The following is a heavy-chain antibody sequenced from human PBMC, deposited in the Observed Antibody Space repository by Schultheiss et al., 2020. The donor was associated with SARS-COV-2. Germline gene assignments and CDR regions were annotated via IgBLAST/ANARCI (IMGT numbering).Heavy chain of an antibody. CDR2: IIPIFGTA. Sequence: SVKVSCKASGGTFSSYAISWVRQAPGQGLEWMGGIIPIFGTANYAQKFQGRVTITRDTSASTAYMELSSLRSEDTAVYYCATAVDCSSTSCYTATGWGQGTLVTVSS. V-gene: IGHV1-69*05. D-gene: IGHD2-2*02. J-gene: IGHJ4*02. CDR1: GGTFSSYA. CDR3: ATAVDCSSTSCYTATG.